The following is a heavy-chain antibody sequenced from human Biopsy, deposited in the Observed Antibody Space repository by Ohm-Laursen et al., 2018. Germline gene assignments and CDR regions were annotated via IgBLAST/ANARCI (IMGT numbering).Heavy chain of an antibody. J-gene: IGHJ2*01. V-gene: IGHV4-31*03. D-gene: IGHD3-9*01. CDR2: ISYNERT. CDR3: VREPKTGTAEAWYFDL. CDR1: SASVKTSGSF. Sequence: TLSFTCSVSSASVKTSGSFWAWIRQRPGKGLEWIGYISYNERTHYNPSLTSRLAISFDTSNNRISLQLRSVSVADTAVYYCVREPKTGTAEAWYFDLWGRGSPVTVPS.